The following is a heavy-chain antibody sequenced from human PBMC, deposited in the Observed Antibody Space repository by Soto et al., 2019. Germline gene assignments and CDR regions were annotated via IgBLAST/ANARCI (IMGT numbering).Heavy chain of an antibody. CDR3: AHNGTEDWPLDY. D-gene: IGHD1-1*01. V-gene: IGHV2-5*02. CDR1: GFSLSTSGVG. J-gene: IGHJ4*02. Sequence: QITLKESGPTLVRPTQTLTLTCAFSGFSLSTSGVGVGWIRQPPGKALEWLAVIYWDDSKHYSPSLRSRLTINNDPAKHQLVLTMTNMDPIDTVTYYCAHNGTEDWPLDYWGQGTLVTVSS. CDR2: IYWDDSK.